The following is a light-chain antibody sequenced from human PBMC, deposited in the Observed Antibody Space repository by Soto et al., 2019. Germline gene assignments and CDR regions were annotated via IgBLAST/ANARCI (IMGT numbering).Light chain of an antibody. J-gene: IGKJ4*01. V-gene: IGKV3-11*01. CDR1: QSVSSY. Sequence: EIVLTQSPATLSLSPGERATLSCRASQSVSSYLAWYQQTPGQAPRLLIYDASNRATGIPARFSGSGSGTDFTLTISSLEPEDFAVYYCQQRSNWPRGLTFGGGTKVDIK. CDR2: DAS. CDR3: QQRSNWPRGLT.